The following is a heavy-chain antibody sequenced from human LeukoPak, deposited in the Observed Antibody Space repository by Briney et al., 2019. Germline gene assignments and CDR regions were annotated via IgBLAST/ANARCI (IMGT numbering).Heavy chain of an antibody. J-gene: IGHJ5*02. V-gene: IGHV1-69*13. CDR3: ARERSGYGDYHWFDP. Sequence: GASVKVSCKASGGTFSSCAISWVRQAPGQGLEWMGGIFPIFGTANYAQKFQGRVTITADESTSTAYMELSSLRSEDTAVYYCARERSGYGDYHWFDPWAQGTLVTVSS. D-gene: IGHD4-17*01. CDR2: IFPIFGTA. CDR1: GGTFSSCA.